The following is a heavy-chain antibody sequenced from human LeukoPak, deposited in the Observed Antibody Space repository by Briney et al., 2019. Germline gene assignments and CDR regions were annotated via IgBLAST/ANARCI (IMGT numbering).Heavy chain of an antibody. V-gene: IGHV4-31*03. CDR3: ARDQDTSTVGWFDP. CDR2: IYYSGST. CDR1: GGSISSGGYY. J-gene: IGHJ5*02. Sequence: SQTLSLTCTVSGGSISSGGYYWSWIRQHPGKGLEWIGYIYYSGSTYYNPSLKSRVTISVDTSKNQFSLKLSSVTAADTAVYYCARDQDTSTVGWFDPWAREPWSPSPQ. D-gene: IGHD4-17*01.